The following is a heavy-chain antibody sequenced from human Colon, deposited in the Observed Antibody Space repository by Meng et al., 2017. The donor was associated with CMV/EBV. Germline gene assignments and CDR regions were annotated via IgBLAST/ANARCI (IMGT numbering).Heavy chain of an antibody. CDR2: ISPALGIA. CDR1: GGTFKSYS. Sequence: SVKVSCKASGGTFKSYSISWVRQAPGQGLEWMGRISPALGIASYAQKFPDRVTITADISTSTAYMELTTLRSDDTAVYYCAGDMLWGSSSTYFDSWGQGTLVTVSS. J-gene: IGHJ4*02. V-gene: IGHV1-69*04. D-gene: IGHD6-6*01. CDR3: AGDMLWGSSSTYFDS.